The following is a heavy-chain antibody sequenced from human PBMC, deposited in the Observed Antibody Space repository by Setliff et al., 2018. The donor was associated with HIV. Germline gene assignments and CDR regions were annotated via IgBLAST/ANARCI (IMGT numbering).Heavy chain of an antibody. D-gene: IGHD6-19*01. J-gene: IGHJ1*01. CDR1: GFTFDRYW. V-gene: IGHV3-7*01. CDR3: AKDGSGWSQH. CDR2: IKNDGTEK. Sequence: PGGSLRLSCAASGFTFDRYWMSWLRQAPGKGLEWVANIKNDGTEKFYADSVKGRFTVSRDNAKSSLYLQMSGLRTEDMAVYYCAKDGSGWSQHWGQGTRVTVSS.